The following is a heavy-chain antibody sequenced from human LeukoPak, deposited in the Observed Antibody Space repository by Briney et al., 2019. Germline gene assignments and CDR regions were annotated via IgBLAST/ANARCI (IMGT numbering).Heavy chain of an antibody. J-gene: IGHJ4*02. CDR1: GGSFSGYY. D-gene: IGHD3-22*01. CDR2: INHSGST. CDR3: SRGLDSRKLGY. V-gene: IGHV4-34*01. Sequence: SETLSLTCAVYGGSFSGYYWSWIRQPPGKGLEWIGEINHSGSTNYNPSLKSRVTISVDTSKNQFSLKLSSVTAADTAVYYCSRGLDSRKLGYWGQGTLVTVSS.